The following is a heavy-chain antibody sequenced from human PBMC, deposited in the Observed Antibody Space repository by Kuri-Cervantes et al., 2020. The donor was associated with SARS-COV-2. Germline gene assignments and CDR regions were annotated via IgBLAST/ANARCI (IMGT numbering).Heavy chain of an antibody. D-gene: IGHD3-9*01. J-gene: IGHJ4*02. CDR1: GFTVSSNY. CDR3: ARDARIREGLPTITYFDY. CDR2: IYSGGST. Sequence: GGSLRLSCAASGFTVSSNYMSWVRQAPGKGLEWVSVIYSGGSTYYADSVKGRFTISRDNAKNSLYLQMNSLRAEDTAVYYCARDARIREGLPTITYFDYWGQGTLVTVSS. V-gene: IGHV3-66*01.